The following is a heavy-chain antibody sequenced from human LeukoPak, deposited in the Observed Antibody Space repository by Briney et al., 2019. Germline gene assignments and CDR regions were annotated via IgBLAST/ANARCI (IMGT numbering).Heavy chain of an antibody. Sequence: PGGSLRLSCAASAFTFSDYSMNWVRQAPGEGLEGISYIDTSSSTMYYADSVMGRFTISRGNAKESLYLQMNSLRDEDTAVYYCAREDDSWGPNNLDLWGQGTMVTVSS. CDR2: IDTSSSTM. CDR1: AFTFSDYS. CDR3: AREDDSWGPNNLDL. V-gene: IGHV3-48*02. D-gene: IGHD7-27*01. J-gene: IGHJ3*01.